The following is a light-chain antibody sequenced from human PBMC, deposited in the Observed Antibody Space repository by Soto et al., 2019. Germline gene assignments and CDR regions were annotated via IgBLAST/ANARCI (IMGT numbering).Light chain of an antibody. CDR1: QSVNNY. CDR3: QQRRVWPLT. J-gene: IGKJ4*01. Sequence: VLTQSPAILSLSPGERATLSCRASQSVNNYLAWYQQRPGQAPRLLIYDSSTRATGIPARFSASGSGTDFTLTISSLEPEDFAVYSCQQRRVWPLTVGGGTKVEIK. V-gene: IGKV3-11*01. CDR2: DSS.